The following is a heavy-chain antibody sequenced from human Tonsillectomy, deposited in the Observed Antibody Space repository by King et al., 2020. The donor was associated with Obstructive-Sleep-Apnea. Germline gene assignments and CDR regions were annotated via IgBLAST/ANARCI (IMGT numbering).Heavy chain of an antibody. CDR3: AKASGYSYENYFDY. Sequence: VQLVESGGGLVQPGGSLRLSCAASGFTFSSYAMSWVRQAPGKGLEWGSCISGSGGSTNYANSVRGRFTISRENSKNTLYLQMNSLSAEDTAVYYYAKASGYSYENYFDYWGQGTLVTVSS. J-gene: IGHJ4*02. CDR1: GFTFSSYA. CDR2: ISGSGGST. D-gene: IGHD5-18*01. V-gene: IGHV3-23*04.